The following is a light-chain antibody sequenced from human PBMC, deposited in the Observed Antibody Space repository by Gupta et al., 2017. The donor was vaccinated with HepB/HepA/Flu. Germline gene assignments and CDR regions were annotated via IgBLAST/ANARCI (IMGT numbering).Light chain of an antibody. J-gene: IGLJ2*01. CDR3: CSYARSNTFL. CDR1: STDVGHYNR. CDR2: EVS. Sequence: QSALTQPASVSGSPGQSLTISCTGSSTDVGHYNRVSWYQQHPDKAPKLIIYEVSERPSGVSDRFSGSKSGNTASLTISGLQAEDEADYYCCSYARSNTFLFGGGTKLTVL. V-gene: IGLV2-23*02.